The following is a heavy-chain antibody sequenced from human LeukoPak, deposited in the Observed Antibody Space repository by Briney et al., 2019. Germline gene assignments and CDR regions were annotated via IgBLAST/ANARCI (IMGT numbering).Heavy chain of an antibody. CDR2: ISSSSSYI. D-gene: IGHD5-18*01. Sequence: GGSLRLSCTASGFTFSSYSMNWVRQAPGKGLEWVSSISSSSSYIYYADSVKGRFTISRDNAKNSLYLQMNSLRAEDTAVYHCARYTAMADDYWGQGTLVTVSS. CDR1: GFTFSSYS. J-gene: IGHJ4*02. V-gene: IGHV3-21*01. CDR3: ARYTAMADDY.